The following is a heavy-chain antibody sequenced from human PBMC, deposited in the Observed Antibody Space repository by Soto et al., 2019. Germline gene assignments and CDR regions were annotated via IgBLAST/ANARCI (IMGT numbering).Heavy chain of an antibody. Sequence: EVQLLESGGGLVQPGGSLRLSCAASGFTFSSYAMSWVRQAPGKGLEWVSAITGSGESAYYADSVKGGFTISRVNSKNTMYLQMNSLRAEETAVYYCAKKRVTTMVTTSSFVCWGQGALVTVSS. CDR2: ITGSGESA. CDR3: AKKRVTTMVTTSSFVC. V-gene: IGHV3-23*01. J-gene: IGHJ4*02. CDR1: GFTFSSYA. D-gene: IGHD4-17*01.